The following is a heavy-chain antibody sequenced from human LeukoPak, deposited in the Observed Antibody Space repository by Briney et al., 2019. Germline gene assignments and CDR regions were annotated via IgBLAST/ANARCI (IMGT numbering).Heavy chain of an antibody. Sequence: GRSLRLSCAASGFTFSSYGMHWVRQAPGKGLEWVAVISYDGSNKYYADSVKGRFTISRDNSKNTLYLQMISLRAEDTAVYYCAKVSERLATVSNFDYWGQGTLVTVSS. D-gene: IGHD6-19*01. V-gene: IGHV3-30*18. CDR3: AKVSERLATVSNFDY. J-gene: IGHJ4*02. CDR2: ISYDGSNK. CDR1: GFTFSSYG.